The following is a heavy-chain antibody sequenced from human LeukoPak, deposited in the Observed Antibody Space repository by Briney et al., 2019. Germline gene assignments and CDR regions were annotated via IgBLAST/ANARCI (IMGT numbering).Heavy chain of an antibody. CDR2: IYYSGST. V-gene: IGHV4-39*01. J-gene: IGHJ4*02. Sequence: SETLSLTCTVSGGPISSSSYYWGWIRQPPGKGLEWIGSIYYSGSTYYNPSLKSRVTISVDTSKNQFSLKLSSVTAADTAVYYCARHVSGVGGLLWFGELLPYYFDYWGQGTLVTVSS. CDR3: ARHVSGVGGLLWFGELLPYYFDY. D-gene: IGHD3-10*01. CDR1: GGPISSSSYY.